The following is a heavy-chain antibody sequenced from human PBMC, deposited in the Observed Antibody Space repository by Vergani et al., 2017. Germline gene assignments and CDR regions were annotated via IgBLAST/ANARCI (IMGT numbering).Heavy chain of an antibody. Sequence: QVQLVESGGGVVQPGRSLRLSCAASGFTFSSYGMHWVRQAPGKGLEWVAVIWYDGSNKYYADSVKGRFTISRDNSKNTLYLQMNNLRAEDTAVYYCAREQDPRGAFDIWGQGTMVTVSS. CDR2: IWYDGSNK. CDR1: GFTFSSYG. J-gene: IGHJ3*02. CDR3: AREQDPRGAFDI. V-gene: IGHV3-33*01.